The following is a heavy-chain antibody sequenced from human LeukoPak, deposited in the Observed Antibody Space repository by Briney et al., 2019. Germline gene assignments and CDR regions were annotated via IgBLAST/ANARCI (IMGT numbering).Heavy chain of an antibody. J-gene: IGHJ4*02. CDR1: GFAFSNAW. D-gene: IGHD3-22*01. CDR3: TTGVVVLRAFFDY. V-gene: IGHV3-15*01. CDR2: IKSKTDGETT. Sequence: GGSLRLSCAASGFAFSNAWMSWVRQAPGKGLEWVGRIKSKTDGETTDYAAPVKDRFTISRDDSKNTLYLQMNSLNTADTAVYYCTTGVVVLRAFFDYWGQGTLVTVSS.